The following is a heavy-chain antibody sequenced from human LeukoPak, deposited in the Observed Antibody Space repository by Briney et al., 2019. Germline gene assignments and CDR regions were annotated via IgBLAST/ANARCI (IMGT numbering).Heavy chain of an antibody. V-gene: IGHV1-3*01. CDR2: INAGNGNT. D-gene: IGHD2-2*01. CDR1: GYIFANYG. CDR3: ARGVVVVPAAAPFWSGYLNWFDP. Sequence: ASVKVSCKASGYIFANYGMHWVRQAPGQRLEWMGWINAGNGNTKYSQKFQGRVTITRDTSASTAYMELSSLRSEDTAVYYCARGVVVVPAAAPFWSGYLNWFDPWGQGTLVTVST. J-gene: IGHJ5*02.